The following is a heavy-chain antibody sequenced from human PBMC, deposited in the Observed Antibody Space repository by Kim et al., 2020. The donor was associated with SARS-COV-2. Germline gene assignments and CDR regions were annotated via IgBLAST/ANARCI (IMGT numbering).Heavy chain of an antibody. CDR1: GFTFSSYA. CDR3: AKDRLRLLGWSPGPLHYHGMAV. Sequence: GGSLRLSCPASGFTFSSYAMTWVRQVPGKGLEWVSTISSSGANPYYGDSVKGRFTISRDNSNDTLYLQMKSLRVEDTAIYYCAKDRLRLLGWSPGPLHYHGMAVWGQGTTVSLSS. CDR2: ISSSGANP. D-gene: IGHD3-3*01. V-gene: IGHV3-23*01. J-gene: IGHJ6*02.